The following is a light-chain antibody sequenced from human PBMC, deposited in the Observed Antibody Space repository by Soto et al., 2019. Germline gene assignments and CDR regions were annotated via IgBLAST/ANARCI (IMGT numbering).Light chain of an antibody. Sequence: DIPMTQSPSSLSASVGDRVTITCQASQDISNYLNWYQQKPGKAPKLLMYDASNLETGVPSRFSGSGSGTDFTFTISSLQPEDIATYYCQQYDNLVTFGGGTKVEIK. V-gene: IGKV1-33*01. CDR1: QDISNY. CDR3: QQYDNLVT. CDR2: DAS. J-gene: IGKJ4*01.